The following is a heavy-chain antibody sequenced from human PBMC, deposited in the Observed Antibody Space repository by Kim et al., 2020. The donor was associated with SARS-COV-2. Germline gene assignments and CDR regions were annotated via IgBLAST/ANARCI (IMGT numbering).Heavy chain of an antibody. V-gene: IGHV4-31*03. J-gene: IGHJ5*02. CDR1: GGSISSGGYY. CDR3: ARVPYCSGGSCYSDWFDP. CDR2: IYYSGST. Sequence: SQTLSLTCTVSGGSISSGGYYWSWIRQHPGKGLEWIGYIYYSGSTYYNPSLKSRVTISVDTSKNQFSLKLSSVTAADTAVYYCARVPYCSGGSCYSDWFDPWGQGTLVTVSS. D-gene: IGHD2-15*01.